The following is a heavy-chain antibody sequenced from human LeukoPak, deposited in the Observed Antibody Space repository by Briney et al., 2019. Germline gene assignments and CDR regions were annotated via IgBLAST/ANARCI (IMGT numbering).Heavy chain of an antibody. CDR2: ISSSSSYI. CDR3: ARAGIAVAGTDY. V-gene: IGHV3-21*01. D-gene: IGHD6-19*01. Sequence: GGSLRLSCAASGFTFSSYSMNWVRQAPGKGLEWVSSISSSSSYIYYADSVKGRFTISRDNAKNSLYLQMNSLRAEDTAVYYCARAGIAVAGTDYWGQGTLVTVSS. CDR1: GFTFSSYS. J-gene: IGHJ4*02.